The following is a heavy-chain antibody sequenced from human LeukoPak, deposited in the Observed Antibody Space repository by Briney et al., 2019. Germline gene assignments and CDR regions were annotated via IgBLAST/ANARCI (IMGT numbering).Heavy chain of an antibody. Sequence: GGSLRLSCAASGFTFSSYSMNWVRQAPGKGLEWVSSISSSSSYIYYADSVKGRFTISRDNAKNSLYLQMNSLRAEDTAVYYCARDLTVAGHDSPFGYWGQGTLVTVSS. J-gene: IGHJ4*02. CDR3: ARDLTVAGHDSPFGY. V-gene: IGHV3-21*01. CDR1: GFTFSSYS. CDR2: ISSSSSYI. D-gene: IGHD6-19*01.